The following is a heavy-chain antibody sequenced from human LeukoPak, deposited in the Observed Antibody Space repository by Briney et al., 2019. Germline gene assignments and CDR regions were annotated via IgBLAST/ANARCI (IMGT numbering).Heavy chain of an antibody. Sequence: PETLSRTCAVYGGSFSGYYWSWIRQPPGKGLEWIGEINHSGSTNYNPSLKSRVTISVDTSKNQFSLKLSSVTAADTAVYYCARGLGAAAAYWGQGTLVTVSS. CDR1: GGSFSGYY. J-gene: IGHJ4*02. D-gene: IGHD6-13*01. V-gene: IGHV4-34*01. CDR2: INHSGST. CDR3: ARGLGAAAAY.